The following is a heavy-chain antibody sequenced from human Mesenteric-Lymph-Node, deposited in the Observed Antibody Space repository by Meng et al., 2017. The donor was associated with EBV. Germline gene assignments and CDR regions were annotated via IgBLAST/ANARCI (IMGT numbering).Heavy chain of an antibody. CDR1: EFTFSTYN. J-gene: IGHJ4*02. CDR2: ISDDGSNK. CDR3: AKGIGRMSWSFDY. V-gene: IGHV3-30*18. Sequence: VLVGESGGGLVKAAGSLGLCCAAAEFTFSTYNMNGGRQAPGKVLEWGALISDDGSNKESADSVKGRFTISRDNSKTTLHLQMNSLRVEDTALYYCAKGIGRMSWSFDYWGQGTLVTVSS. D-gene: IGHD1-1*01.